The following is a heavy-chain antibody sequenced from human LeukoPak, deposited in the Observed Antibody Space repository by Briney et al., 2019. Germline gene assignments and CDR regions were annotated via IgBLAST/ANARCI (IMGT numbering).Heavy chain of an antibody. Sequence: SETLSLTCTVSGGSISSSSYYWGWIRQPPGKGLEWIGSIYYSGSTYYNPSLKSRVTISVDTSKNQFSLKLSSVTAADTAVYYCARDENNMSAWFDPWGQGTLVTVSS. CDR3: ARDENNMSAWFDP. D-gene: IGHD1/OR15-1a*01. J-gene: IGHJ5*02. CDR1: GGSISSSSYY. CDR2: IYYSGST. V-gene: IGHV4-39*07.